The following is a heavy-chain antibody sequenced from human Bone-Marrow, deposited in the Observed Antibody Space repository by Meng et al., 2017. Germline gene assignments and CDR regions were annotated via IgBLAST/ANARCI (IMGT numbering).Heavy chain of an antibody. J-gene: IGHJ4*02. CDR2: ISYDGSNK. D-gene: IGHD1-26*01. Sequence: QVLRVESGGGVVQPGRSLRLSCAASGFTFSSYAMHWVRQAPGKGLEWVAVISYDGSNKYYADSVKGRFTISRDNSKNTLYLQMNSLRAEDTAVYYCARDREVGEFDYWGQGTLVTVSS. V-gene: IGHV3-30*01. CDR1: GFTFSSYA. CDR3: ARDREVGEFDY.